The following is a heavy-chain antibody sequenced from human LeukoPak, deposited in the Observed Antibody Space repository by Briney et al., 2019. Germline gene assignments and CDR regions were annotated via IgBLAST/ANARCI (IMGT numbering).Heavy chain of an antibody. CDR2: GGSGGST. CDR1: GITLSNYG. V-gene: IGHV3-23*01. CDR3: AKMRGQYYHSYYMDA. J-gene: IGHJ6*03. Sequence: GGSLRLSCAVSGITLSNYGMSWVRQAPGKGLEWVSYGGSGGSTYYADSVKGRFTVSRDNSKSTLYLQMNSLTAEDTAVYYCAKMRGQYYHSYYMDAWGKGTTVTVSS.